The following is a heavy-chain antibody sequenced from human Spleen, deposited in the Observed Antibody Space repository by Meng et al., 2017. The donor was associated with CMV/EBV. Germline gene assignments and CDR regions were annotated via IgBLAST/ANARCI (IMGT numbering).Heavy chain of an antibody. CDR3: AREDIVVVEHGMDV. J-gene: IGHJ6*02. CDR2: CDSGDT. V-gene: IGHV4-38-2*02. D-gene: IGHD2-2*01. Sequence: SETLSLTCHVSGHSISSDYFWGWVRQSPGTGLEWVGICDSGDTFYNPSLKSRVAISVDTSKNQFSLKLSSVTAADTAVYYCAREDIVVVEHGMDVWGQGTTVTVSS. CDR1: GHSISSDYF.